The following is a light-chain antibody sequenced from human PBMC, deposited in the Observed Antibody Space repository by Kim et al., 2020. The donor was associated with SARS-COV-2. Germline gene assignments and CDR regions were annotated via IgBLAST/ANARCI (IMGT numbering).Light chain of an antibody. CDR1: QSVNSAY. CDR3: QQYGGFRWT. J-gene: IGKJ1*01. V-gene: IGKV3-20*01. CDR2: CAS. Sequence: SPGERATLSCRADQSVNSAYLDWYQPKPGQAPRLLISCASSRATGIPDRFSGSGSGTDFTLTISRLEPEYFAVYYCQQYGGFRWTFGQGTKVEIK.